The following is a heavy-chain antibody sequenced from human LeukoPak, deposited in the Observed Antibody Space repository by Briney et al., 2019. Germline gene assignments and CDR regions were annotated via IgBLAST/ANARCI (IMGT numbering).Heavy chain of an antibody. D-gene: IGHD3-10*01. J-gene: IGHJ4*02. CDR3: ARDLRITMVRGAQSYDY. CDR2: ISSSSSTI. Sequence: PGGSLRLSCAASGFTFSSYSMNWVRQAPGKGLEWVSYISSSSSTIYYADSVKGRFTISRDNAKNSLYLQMNSLRAEDTAVYYCARDLRITMVRGAQSYDYWGQGTLVTVSS. V-gene: IGHV3-48*01. CDR1: GFTFSSYS.